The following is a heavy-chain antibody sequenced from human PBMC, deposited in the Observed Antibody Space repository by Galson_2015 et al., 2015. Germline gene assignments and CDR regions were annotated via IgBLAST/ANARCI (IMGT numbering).Heavy chain of an antibody. CDR3: ARASQDCSRSTCPYNY. J-gene: IGHJ4*02. V-gene: IGHV1-69*06. CDR1: GGSFSIYS. D-gene: IGHD2-2*01. Sequence: SVKVSCKASGGSFSIYSISWVRQAPGQGLQWMGGIIPLFGTPNYARKFQGRVTITADKSTGTAFMELSGLRSEDTAVYYCARASQDCSRSTCPYNYWGQGTLVTVSS. CDR2: IIPLFGTP.